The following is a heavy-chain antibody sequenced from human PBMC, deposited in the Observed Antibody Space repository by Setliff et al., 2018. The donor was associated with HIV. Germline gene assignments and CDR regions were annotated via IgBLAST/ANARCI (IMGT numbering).Heavy chain of an antibody. CDR1: GYTVAEFS. Sequence: GASVKVSCKVYGYTVAEFSMHWVRQAPGRGLEWVAGFDPEDGVTLYAQNFQGRVTMTEDTSTDTAYMELSSLRSEDTAVYYCATDPGSLIWFGGSKVNVWGRGTTVTVSS. D-gene: IGHD3-10*01. J-gene: IGHJ6*02. CDR2: FDPEDGVT. V-gene: IGHV1-24*01. CDR3: ATDPGSLIWFGGSKVNV.